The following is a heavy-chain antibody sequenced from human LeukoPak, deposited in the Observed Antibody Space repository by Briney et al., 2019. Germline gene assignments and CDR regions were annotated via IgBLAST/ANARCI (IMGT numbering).Heavy chain of an antibody. Sequence: KPSETLSLTCAVYGGSFSGYYWSWIRQPPGKGLEWIGEINHSGSTNSNPSLKSRVTISVDTSKNQFSLKLSSVTAADTAMYYCARRDRGHGVCYGAWGKGTTVTVSS. J-gene: IGHJ6*04. D-gene: IGHD2-8*01. CDR1: GGSFSGYY. CDR2: INHSGST. V-gene: IGHV4-34*01. CDR3: ARRDRGHGVCYGA.